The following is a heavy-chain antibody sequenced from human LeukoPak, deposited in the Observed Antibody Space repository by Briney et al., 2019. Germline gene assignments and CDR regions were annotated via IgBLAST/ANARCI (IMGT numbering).Heavy chain of an antibody. CDR1: GGSITSYY. D-gene: IGHD3-9*01. V-gene: IGHV4-59*01. CDR2: IYYSGST. Sequence: SETLSLTCTVSGGSITSYYWSWIRQPPGKGLEWIGYIYYSGSTNYNPSLKSRVTISVDTSKNQFSLKLSSVTAADTAVYYCARAYDILTGGAIDYWGQGTLVTVSS. CDR3: ARAYDILTGGAIDY. J-gene: IGHJ4*02.